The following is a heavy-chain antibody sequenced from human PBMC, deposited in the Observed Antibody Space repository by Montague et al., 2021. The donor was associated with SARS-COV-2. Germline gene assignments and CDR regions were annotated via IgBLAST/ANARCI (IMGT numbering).Heavy chain of an antibody. CDR1: GDSVSSNSAA. V-gene: IGHV6-1*01. CDR3: ARGWVATIPHMDN. CDR2: TYYRSKWHN. J-gene: IGHJ4*02. D-gene: IGHD5-12*01. Sequence: CAISGDSVSSNSAAWNWIRQSPSRGLEWLGRTYYRSKWHNDYAVSVKSRITINPDTSKNQFSLQLKSVTPEDTAVYYCARGWVATIPHMDNWGQGSRVIVSS.